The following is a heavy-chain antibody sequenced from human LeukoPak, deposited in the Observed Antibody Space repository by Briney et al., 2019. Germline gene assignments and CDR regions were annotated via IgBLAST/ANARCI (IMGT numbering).Heavy chain of an antibody. J-gene: IGHJ6*03. Sequence: SVKVSCKASGGTFSSYAISWVRQAPGQGLEWMGGIIPIFGTANYAQKFQGRVTITTDESTSTAYMELSSLRPGDTAVYYCARDLAQKGIAAAGTGSYYYYMDVWGKGTTVTVSS. CDR3: ARDLAQKGIAAAGTGSYYYYMDV. V-gene: IGHV1-69*05. CDR1: GGTFSSYA. D-gene: IGHD6-13*01. CDR2: IIPIFGTA.